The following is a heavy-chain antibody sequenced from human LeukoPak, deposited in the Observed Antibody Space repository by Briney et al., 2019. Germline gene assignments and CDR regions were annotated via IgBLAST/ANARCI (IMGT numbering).Heavy chain of an antibody. CDR3: ARAIPFRYLLGGDYYERSSHGFDI. CDR1: GYTFTRHD. CDR2: INPNSKNT. D-gene: IGHD2-21*02. J-gene: IGHJ3*02. V-gene: IGHV1-8*01. Sequence: ASVKVSCKASGYTFTRHDVNWVRQATGQGLEWMGWINPNSKNTGYAQKFQGRFILTTDTSTSTAYMELSSLDSEDTAVYYCARAIPFRYLLGGDYYERSSHGFDIWGQGTMITVSS.